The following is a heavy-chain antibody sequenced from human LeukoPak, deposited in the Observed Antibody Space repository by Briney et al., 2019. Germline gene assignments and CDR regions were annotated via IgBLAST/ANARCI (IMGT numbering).Heavy chain of an antibody. CDR1: GGSISSSSYY. CDR3: ARQDYGSGSYYNVWFDP. D-gene: IGHD3-10*01. V-gene: IGHV4-39*07. J-gene: IGHJ5*02. Sequence: SETLSLTCAVSGGSISSSSYYWGWIRPPPGKGLEWIGSIYYSGSTYYNPSLKIRVTISVDTSKNQFSLKLSSVTAADTAVYYCARQDYGSGSYYNVWFDPWGQGTLVTVSS. CDR2: IYYSGST.